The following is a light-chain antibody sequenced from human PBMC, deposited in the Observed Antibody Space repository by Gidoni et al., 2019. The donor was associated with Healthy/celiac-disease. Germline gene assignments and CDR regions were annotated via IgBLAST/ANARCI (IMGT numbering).Light chain of an antibody. J-gene: IGKJ1*01. CDR1: QSVSSN. Sequence: MVMTQSPATLPVSPGERATLSCRASQSVSSNLAWYQQKPGQAPRLLIYGASTRATGIPARFSGSGSGTEFTLTISSLQSEDFAVYYCQQYNNWPRTFGQXTKVEIK. V-gene: IGKV3-15*01. CDR3: QQYNNWPRT. CDR2: GAS.